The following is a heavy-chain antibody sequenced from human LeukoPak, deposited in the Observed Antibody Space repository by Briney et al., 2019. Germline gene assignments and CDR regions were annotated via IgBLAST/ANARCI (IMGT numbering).Heavy chain of an antibody. J-gene: IGHJ6*03. CDR3: ARRLGYCSGGSCYSDYYFMDV. D-gene: IGHD2-15*01. Sequence: ASVKVSCKASGYTFTSYGISWVRQAPGQGLEWMGWISTYNGNTNHAQKFQGRVTMTTDTSTSTAYMVLRSLRSDDTAVYYCARRLGYCSGGSCYSDYYFMDVWGKGTTVTISS. CDR2: ISTYNGNT. CDR1: GYTFTSYG. V-gene: IGHV1-18*01.